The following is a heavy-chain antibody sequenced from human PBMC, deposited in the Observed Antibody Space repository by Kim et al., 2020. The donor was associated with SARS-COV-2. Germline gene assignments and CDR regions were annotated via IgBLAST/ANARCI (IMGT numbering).Heavy chain of an antibody. CDR1: GGSFSGYY. V-gene: IGHV4-34*01. J-gene: IGHJ4*02. CDR2: INHSGST. CDR3: ARGLAYCGGDCYSRLYYFDY. Sequence: SETLSLTCAVYGGSFSGYYWSWIRQPPGKGLEWIGEINHSGSTNYNPSLKSRVTISVDTSKNQFSLKLSSVTAADTAVYYCARGLAYCGGDCYSRLYYFDYWGQGTLVTVSS. D-gene: IGHD2-21*01.